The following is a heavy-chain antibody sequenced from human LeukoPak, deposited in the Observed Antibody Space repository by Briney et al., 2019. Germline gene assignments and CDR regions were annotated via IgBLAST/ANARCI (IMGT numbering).Heavy chain of an antibody. Sequence: TGGSLRLSCAGSGFTFSSYWMNWVRQAPGKGLEWVAIIKKDGNEAFYVDSVKGRFTISRDNVENSLYLQMNSLRVEDTAVYYCMGGRGWLPENWGQGTLVTVSS. CDR2: IKKDGNEA. V-gene: IGHV3-7*01. CDR3: MGGRGWLPEN. CDR1: GFTFSSYW. J-gene: IGHJ4*02. D-gene: IGHD3-22*01.